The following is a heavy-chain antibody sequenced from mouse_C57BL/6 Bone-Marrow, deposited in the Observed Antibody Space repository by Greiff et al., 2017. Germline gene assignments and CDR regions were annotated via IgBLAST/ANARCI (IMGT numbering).Heavy chain of an antibody. V-gene: IGHV10-3*01. Sequence: VQLKESGGGLVQPKGSLKLSCAASGFTFNTYAMHWVRQAPGKGLEWVARIRSKSSNYATYYAETVKDRFTIYRDNSQSMLYLQMSNLKTEDTAMYYCMRGGGRDAMDYWGQGTSVTVSS. CDR2: IRSKSSNYAT. CDR1: GFTFNTYA. J-gene: IGHJ4*01. CDR3: MRGGGRDAMDY.